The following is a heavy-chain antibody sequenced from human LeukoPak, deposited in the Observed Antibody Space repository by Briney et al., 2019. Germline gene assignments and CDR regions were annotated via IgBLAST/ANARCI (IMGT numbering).Heavy chain of an antibody. CDR1: GGTFSSYA. J-gene: IGHJ3*02. CDR2: IIPIFGIA. V-gene: IGHV1-69*04. D-gene: IGHD1-26*01. Sequence: SVKVSCKASGGTFSSYAISWVRQAPGQGLEWMGRIIPIFGIANCAQKFQGRVTITADKSTSTAYMELSSLRSEDTAVYYCARFSGSASIGAFDIWGQGTMVTVSS. CDR3: ARFSGSASIGAFDI.